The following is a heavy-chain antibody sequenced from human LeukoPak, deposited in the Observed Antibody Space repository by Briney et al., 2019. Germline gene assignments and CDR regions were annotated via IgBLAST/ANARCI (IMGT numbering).Heavy chain of an antibody. D-gene: IGHD4-17*01. J-gene: IGHJ1*01. Sequence: PGRSLRLSCAASGFTFSSYAMSWVRQAPGKGPEWVSAISGSGGSTYYADSVKGRFTISRDNSKNTLYLQMNSLRAEDTAVYYCAKDHYGDYAEYFQHWGQGTLVTVSS. CDR3: AKDHYGDYAEYFQH. V-gene: IGHV3-23*01. CDR1: GFTFSSYA. CDR2: ISGSGGST.